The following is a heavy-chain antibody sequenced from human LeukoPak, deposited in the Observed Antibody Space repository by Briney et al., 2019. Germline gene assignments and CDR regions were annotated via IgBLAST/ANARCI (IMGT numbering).Heavy chain of an antibody. J-gene: IGHJ4*02. V-gene: IGHV3-33*01. D-gene: IGHD6-19*01. CDR2: MWSDGSQK. CDR1: GFTFSSYA. CDR3: ATNNSGGFDD. Sequence: GRSLTLSCAASGFTFSSYAMHWDRQAPGKGLEWIAFMWSDGSQKYYADSVKGRFTISRDNFKNTLYLQMNSLRAEDTAVYYCATNNSGGFDDWGQGTLVTVSS.